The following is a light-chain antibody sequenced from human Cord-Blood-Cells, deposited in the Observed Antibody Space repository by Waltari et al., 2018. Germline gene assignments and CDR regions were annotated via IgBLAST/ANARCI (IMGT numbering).Light chain of an antibody. Sequence: IQMTQPPSSLSASVGDRVTITCRASQSISSYLNWYQQKPGKAPKLLIYAASSMQSGVPSRFSGSGSGTEFTLTISSLQPEEFSTYYCQQNYNTPRTFGQGTKVEIK. CDR2: AAS. CDR1: QSISSY. CDR3: QQNYNTPRT. V-gene: IGKV1-39*01. J-gene: IGKJ2*01.